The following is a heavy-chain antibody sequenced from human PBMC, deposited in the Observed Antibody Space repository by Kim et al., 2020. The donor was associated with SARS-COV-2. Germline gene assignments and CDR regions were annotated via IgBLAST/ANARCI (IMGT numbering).Heavy chain of an antibody. J-gene: IGHJ3*02. CDR3: ARGYTMVRGAGAFDI. D-gene: IGHD3-10*01. Sequence: PSLKSRVTISVDTSKNQFSLKLSSVTAADTAVYYCARGYTMVRGAGAFDIWGQGTMVTVSS. V-gene: IGHV4-59*09.